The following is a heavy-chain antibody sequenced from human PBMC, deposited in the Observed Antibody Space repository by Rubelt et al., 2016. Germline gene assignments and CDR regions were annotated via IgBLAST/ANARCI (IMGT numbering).Heavy chain of an antibody. CDR3: ARLEYSSGWYPHY. CDR2: ISYSGST. V-gene: IGHV4-39*01. Sequence: QPQLQESGPGLVKPSETLSLTCTVSGGSISTSTYYWGWIRQPPGKGLEWIGSISYSGSTYYNTSLKSRVTMSVDTSKNQFSLKLNAGTAADTAVYYCARLEYSSGWYPHYWGQGTLVTVSS. CDR1: GGSISTSTYY. D-gene: IGHD6-19*01. J-gene: IGHJ4*02.